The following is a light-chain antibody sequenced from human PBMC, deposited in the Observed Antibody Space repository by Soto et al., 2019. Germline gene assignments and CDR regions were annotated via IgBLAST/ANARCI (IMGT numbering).Light chain of an antibody. CDR3: QSYDSSQGV. CDR2: GNS. CDR1: SSNIGAGYD. Sequence: QSVLTQPPSVSGAPGQRITISCTGSSSNIGAGYDVHWYQQLPGTAPKLLIYGNSNRPSGVPDRFSGSKSGTSASLAITGLQAEDEADYSCQSYDSSQGVFGTGTKLTVL. J-gene: IGLJ1*01. V-gene: IGLV1-40*01.